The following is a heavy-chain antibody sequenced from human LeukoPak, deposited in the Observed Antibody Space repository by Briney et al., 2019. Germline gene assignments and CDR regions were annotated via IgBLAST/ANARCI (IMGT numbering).Heavy chain of an antibody. CDR3: ARLGGSGSYSYYYYYYYMDV. Sequence: PSETLSLTCTVSGGSISSSSYYWGWIRQPPGKGLEWIGSTYYSGSTYYNPSLKSRVTISVDTSKNQFSLKLSSVTAADTAVYYCARLGGSGSYSYYYYYYYMDVWGKGTTVTVSS. V-gene: IGHV4-39*01. D-gene: IGHD3-10*01. J-gene: IGHJ6*03. CDR2: TYYSGST. CDR1: GGSISSSSYY.